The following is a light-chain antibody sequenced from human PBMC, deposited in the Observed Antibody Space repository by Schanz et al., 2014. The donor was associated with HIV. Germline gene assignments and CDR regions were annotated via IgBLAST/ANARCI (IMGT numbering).Light chain of an antibody. V-gene: IGKV1-17*01. CDR3: QQYNDRSYT. CDR1: QGIGND. Sequence: DIQMTQSPSSLSASVGDRVTITCRASQGIGNDLGWYQQRAGKAPKRLIYAASSLDGGVPSRFSGSGSGTEFTLTISSLQPEDFATYYCQQYNDRSYTFGQGTKLEIK. J-gene: IGKJ2*01. CDR2: AAS.